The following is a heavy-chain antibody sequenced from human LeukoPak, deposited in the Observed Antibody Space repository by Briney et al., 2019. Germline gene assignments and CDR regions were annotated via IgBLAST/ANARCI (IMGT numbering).Heavy chain of an antibody. D-gene: IGHD3-10*01. CDR2: FHNSRTT. J-gene: IGHJ5*02. V-gene: IGHV4-59*01. CDR3: ARGHLGLSP. Sequence: SETLSLTCTVSGGSISGYSWTWIRQPPGQGLEWIGYFHNSRTTSYNPSLTGRVIISIDTAMDQITLKLNSVTAADTAVYYCARGHLGLSPWGQGTLVTVSS. CDR1: GGSISGYS.